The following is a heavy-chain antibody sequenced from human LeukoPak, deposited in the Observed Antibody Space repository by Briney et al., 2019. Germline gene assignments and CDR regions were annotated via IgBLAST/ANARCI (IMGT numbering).Heavy chain of an antibody. CDR3: AKTSEVGYYDFWSGYRDYYYYYMDV. CDR2: IYSGGST. Sequence: GGSLRLSCAASGFTVSSNYMSWVRQAPGKGLEWVSVIYSGGSTYYADSVKGRFTISRDNSKNTLYLQMNSLRAEDTAVYYCAKTSEVGYYDFWSGYRDYYYYYMDVWGKGTTVTVSS. J-gene: IGHJ6*03. CDR1: GFTVSSNY. D-gene: IGHD3-3*01. V-gene: IGHV3-66*01.